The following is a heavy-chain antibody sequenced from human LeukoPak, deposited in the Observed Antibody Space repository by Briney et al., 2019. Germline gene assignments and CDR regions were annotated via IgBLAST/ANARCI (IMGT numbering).Heavy chain of an antibody. CDR1: GYTFTSYG. Sequence: ASVKVSCKASGYTFTSYGISWVRRAPGQGLEWMGWISAYNGNTNYAQKLQGGVTMTTDTSTSTAYMELRSLISDDTAVYYCARDPALGYTSGWYNWFDPWGQGTLVTVSS. CDR2: ISAYNGNT. J-gene: IGHJ5*02. D-gene: IGHD6-19*01. V-gene: IGHV1-18*01. CDR3: ARDPALGYTSGWYNWFDP.